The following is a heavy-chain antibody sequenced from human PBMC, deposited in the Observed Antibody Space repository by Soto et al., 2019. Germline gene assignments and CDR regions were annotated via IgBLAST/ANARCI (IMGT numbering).Heavy chain of an antibody. CDR1: GGTFSSYA. CDR3: ARGDCSSTSCRPYYFDY. CDR2: IIPIFGTA. J-gene: IGHJ4*02. Sequence: QVQLVQSGAEVKKPGSSVKVSCKAAGGTFSSYAISWVRQAPGQGLECMGGIIPIFGTANYAQKFKGRVTITADESTSKAYMELSSRRSEDTAVYYCARGDCSSTSCRPYYFDYWGQGTLVTVSS. D-gene: IGHD2-2*01. V-gene: IGHV1-69*01.